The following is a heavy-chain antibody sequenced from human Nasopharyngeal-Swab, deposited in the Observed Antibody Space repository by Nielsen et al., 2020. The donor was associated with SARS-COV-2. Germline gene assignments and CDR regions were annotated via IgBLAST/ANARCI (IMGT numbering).Heavy chain of an antibody. D-gene: IGHD6-13*01. V-gene: IGHV1-8*02. CDR3: ARAGAAAPGVYYGMDV. J-gene: IGHJ6*02. Sequence: ASVKVSCKASGGTFSSYAINWVRQATGQGLEWMGWMNPNSGNTGYAQKLQGRVTMTRNTSISTAYMELSSLRSEDTAVYYCARAGAAAPGVYYGMDVWGQGTTVTVSS. CDR2: MNPNSGNT. CDR1: GGTFSSYA.